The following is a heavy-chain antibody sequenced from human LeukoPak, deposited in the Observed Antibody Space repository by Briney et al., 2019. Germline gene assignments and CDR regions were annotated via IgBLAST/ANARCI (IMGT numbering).Heavy chain of an antibody. CDR3: ARDLASPRYYWYFDL. CDR2: IYTSGST. Sequence: SPSETLSLTCTVSGGSISSYYWSWIRQPAGKGLEWIGRIYTSGSTNYNPSLKSRVTMSVDTSKNQFSLKLSSVTAADTAVYYCARDLASPRYYWYFDLWGRGTMVTVSS. J-gene: IGHJ2*01. CDR1: GGSISSYY. V-gene: IGHV4-4*07. D-gene: IGHD3-9*01.